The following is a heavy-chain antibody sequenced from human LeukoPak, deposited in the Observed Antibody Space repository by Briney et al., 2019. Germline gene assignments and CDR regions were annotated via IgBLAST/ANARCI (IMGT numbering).Heavy chain of an antibody. CDR3: AKSLTTEGIY. V-gene: IGHV3-23*01. CDR1: GFTFNNYV. D-gene: IGHD4-17*01. Sequence: GGSLRLSCAASGFTFNNYVMNWVRRAPGKGLEWVSLITGSGGTTFYADSVKGRFTISRDNSKNTLYLQMNSLRADDTAVYYCAKSLTTEGIYWGQGTLVTVSS. CDR2: ITGSGGTT. J-gene: IGHJ4*02.